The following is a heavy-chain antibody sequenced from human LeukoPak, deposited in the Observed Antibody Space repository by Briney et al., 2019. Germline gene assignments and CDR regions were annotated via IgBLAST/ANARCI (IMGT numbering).Heavy chain of an antibody. J-gene: IGHJ4*02. CDR3: ARELSGTTSYYFDY. D-gene: IGHD1-7*01. Sequence: PGRSLRLSCAASGFAVSRNYLTWVRQAPGKGLEWVSYISTSGNTRYYADSVKGRFTISRDNAKNSLYLQMNSLRVEDTAVYYCARELSGTTSYYFDYWGQGTLVTVSS. V-gene: IGHV3-48*03. CDR2: ISTSGNTR. CDR1: GFAVSRNY.